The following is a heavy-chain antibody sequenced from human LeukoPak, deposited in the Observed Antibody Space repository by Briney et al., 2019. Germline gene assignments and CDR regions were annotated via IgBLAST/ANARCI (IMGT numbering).Heavy chain of an antibody. J-gene: IGHJ4*02. CDR1: GFTFSSYS. Sequence: GGSLRLSCAASGFTFSSYSMNWVRQAPGKGLEWVSAISGSGGSTYYADSVKGRFTISRDNSKNTLYLQMNSLRAEDTAVYYCAKSRYSPSYYFDYWGQGTLVTVSS. CDR2: ISGSGGST. V-gene: IGHV3-23*01. D-gene: IGHD6-13*01. CDR3: AKSRYSPSYYFDY.